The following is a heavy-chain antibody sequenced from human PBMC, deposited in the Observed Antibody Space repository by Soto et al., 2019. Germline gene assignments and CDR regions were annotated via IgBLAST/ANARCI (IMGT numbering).Heavy chain of an antibody. D-gene: IGHD3-9*01. V-gene: IGHV4-59*01. J-gene: IGHJ4*02. Sequence: QVQLQESGPGLVKPSETLSLTCTVSGGSITSSYWSWIRQPPGKGLEWIGYIYYSGSTNYNPSLESRVTISVDTSKNQFSLNLSSVTAADTAVYFCASGLRYFDWWGQGTLVTVSS. CDR3: ASGLRYFDW. CDR2: IYYSGST. CDR1: GGSITSSY.